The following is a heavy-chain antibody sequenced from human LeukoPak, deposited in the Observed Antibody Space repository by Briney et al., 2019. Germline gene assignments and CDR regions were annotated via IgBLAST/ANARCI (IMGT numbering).Heavy chain of an antibody. Sequence: ASVKVSCKASGYTFTSYDINWVRQATGQGLEWMGWMNPNSGNTGYAQKFQGRVTMTRNTSISTAYMELSSLRSEDTAVSYCARRYRRDCYNLLGYWGQGNLVTVSS. D-gene: IGHD5-24*01. CDR2: MNPNSGNT. CDR3: ARRYRRDCYNLLGY. J-gene: IGHJ4*02. CDR1: GYTFTSYD. V-gene: IGHV1-8*01.